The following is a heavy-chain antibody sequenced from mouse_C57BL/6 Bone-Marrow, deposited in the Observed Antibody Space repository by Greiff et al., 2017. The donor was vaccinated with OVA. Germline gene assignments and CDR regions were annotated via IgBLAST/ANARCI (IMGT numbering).Heavy chain of an antibody. D-gene: IGHD2-3*01. J-gene: IGHJ1*03. Sequence: EVQLQQSGTVLARPGASVKMSCKTSGYTFTSYWMHWVNQRPGQGLEWIGAIYPGNSDTSYNQKFKGKAKLTAVTSASTAYMELSSLTNEDSAVYYCTRLKGWLLTWYFDVWGTGTTVTVSS. CDR1: GYTFTSYW. CDR2: IYPGNSDT. V-gene: IGHV1-5*01. CDR3: TRLKGWLLTWYFDV.